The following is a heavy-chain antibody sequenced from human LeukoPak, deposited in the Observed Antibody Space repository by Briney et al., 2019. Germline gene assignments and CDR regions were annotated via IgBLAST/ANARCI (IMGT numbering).Heavy chain of an antibody. CDR3: ARDPSSLSGYFDY. V-gene: IGHV3-74*01. J-gene: IGHJ4*02. CDR1: GFTFSSYW. Sequence: GGSLRLSCAASGFTFSSYWRPWVRQAPGKGLVWVSRIDGDGSNTSYADSVKGRFTISRDNAKNTLYLQMNSLRAEDTAVYYCARDPSSLSGYFDYWGQGILVTVSS. CDR2: IDGDGSNT. D-gene: IGHD6-19*01.